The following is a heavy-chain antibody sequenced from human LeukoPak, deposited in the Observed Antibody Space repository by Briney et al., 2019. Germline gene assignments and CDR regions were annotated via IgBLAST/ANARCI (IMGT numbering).Heavy chain of an antibody. CDR2: IKQDGSEK. D-gene: IGHD5-12*01. CDR3: ARASSGYDLDWFDP. V-gene: IGHV3-7*01. CDR1: GFTFSSYW. Sequence: PGGSPRLSCAASGFTFSSYWMSWVRQAPGKGLEWVANIKQDGSEKYYVDSVKGRFTISRDNAKNSLYLQMNSLRAEDTAVYYCARASSGYDLDWFDPWGQGTLVTVSS. J-gene: IGHJ5*02.